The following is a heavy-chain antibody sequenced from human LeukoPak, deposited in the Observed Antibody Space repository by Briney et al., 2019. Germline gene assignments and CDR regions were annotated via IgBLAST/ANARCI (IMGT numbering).Heavy chain of an antibody. J-gene: IGHJ4*02. CDR1: GGSISSGSYY. V-gene: IGHV4-61*02. CDR3: ARDAEDYYFDY. CDR2: IYTSGST. Sequence: MSSQTLSHTCTVSGGSISSGSYYWSWIRQPAGKGLEWIGRIYTSGSTNYNPSLKSRVTISVDTSKNQFSLKLSSVTAADTAVYYCARDAEDYYFDYWGQGTLVTVSS.